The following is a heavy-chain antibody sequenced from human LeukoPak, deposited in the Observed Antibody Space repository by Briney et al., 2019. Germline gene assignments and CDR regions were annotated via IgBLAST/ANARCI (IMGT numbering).Heavy chain of an antibody. CDR2: ISGSGGST. CDR1: GFTFDDYA. Sequence: PGGSLRLSCAASGFTFDDYAMHWVRQAPGKGLEWVSGISGSGGSTYYADSVKGRFTISRDNSKNTLYLQMNSPRAEDTAVYYCAKDSMIVVRGLLDYWGQGTLVTVSS. J-gene: IGHJ4*02. D-gene: IGHD3-22*01. CDR3: AKDSMIVVRGLLDY. V-gene: IGHV3-23*01.